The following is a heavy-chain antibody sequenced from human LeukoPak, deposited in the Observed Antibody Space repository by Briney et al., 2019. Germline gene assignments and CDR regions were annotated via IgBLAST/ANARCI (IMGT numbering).Heavy chain of an antibody. CDR2: IRYDGSNK. J-gene: IGHJ4*02. D-gene: IGHD3-22*01. CDR1: GFTFSSYG. V-gene: IGHV3-30*02. CDR3: ARRDFYYSSMFDY. Sequence: GGSLRLSCAASGFTFSSYGMHWVRQAPGKGLEWVAFIRYDGSNKYYADSVKGRFTISRDTSKNTLYLQMNSLRADDTAVYYCARRDFYYSSMFDYWGQGTLVTVSS.